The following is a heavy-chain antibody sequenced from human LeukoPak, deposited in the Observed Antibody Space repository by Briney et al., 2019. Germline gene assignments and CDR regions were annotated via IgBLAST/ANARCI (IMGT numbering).Heavy chain of an antibody. CDR2: INPNSGGT. D-gene: IGHD2-8*01. CDR1: GYTFTGYF. Sequence: ASVKVSCKASGYTFTGYFTHWVRQAPGQGLAWMGWINPNSGGTDFEPKFQGRATMTRDTSISTAYMELSRLRSDDTDVYYCARDIDGSGNCANGVCYHDFWGQGTLVTVSS. J-gene: IGHJ4*02. V-gene: IGHV1-2*02. CDR3: ARDIDGSGNCANGVCYHDF.